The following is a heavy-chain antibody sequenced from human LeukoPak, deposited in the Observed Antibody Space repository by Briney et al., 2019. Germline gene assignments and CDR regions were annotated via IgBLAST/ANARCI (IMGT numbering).Heavy chain of an antibody. Sequence: GASVKVSCKASGYTFTSYYMHWVRQAPGQGLEWMGGIIPIFGTANYAQKFQGRVTITADESTSTAYMELSSLRSEDTAVYYCARGYSYGYFDYWGQGTLVTVSS. CDR2: IIPIFGTA. D-gene: IGHD5-18*01. CDR1: GYTFTSYY. V-gene: IGHV1-69*13. J-gene: IGHJ4*02. CDR3: ARGYSYGYFDY.